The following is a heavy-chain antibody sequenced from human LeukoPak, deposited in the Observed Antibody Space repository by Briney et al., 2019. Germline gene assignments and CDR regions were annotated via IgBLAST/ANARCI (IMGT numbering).Heavy chain of an antibody. CDR1: GFTFSSYA. CDR2: ISGSGGST. J-gene: IGHJ4*02. V-gene: IGHV3-23*01. Sequence: GGSLRLSCAASGFTFSSYAMSWVRQAPGKGLEWVSAISGSGGSTYYADSVKGRFTISRDNSKNPLYLQMNSLRAEDTAVYYCAKTLPYHILTGSYDYWGQGTLVTVSS. D-gene: IGHD3-9*01. CDR3: AKTLPYHILTGSYDY.